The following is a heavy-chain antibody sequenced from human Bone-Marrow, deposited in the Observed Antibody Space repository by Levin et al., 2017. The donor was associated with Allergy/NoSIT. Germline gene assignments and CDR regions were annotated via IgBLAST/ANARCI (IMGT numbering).Heavy chain of an antibody. CDR3: ARDRWYCSSTSCYWSAFDI. CDR2: IYYSGST. D-gene: IGHD2-2*01. V-gene: IGHV4-59*01. CDR1: GGSISSYY. Sequence: SETLSLTCTVSGGSISSYYWSWIRQPPGKGLEWIGYIYYSGSTNYNPSLKSRVTISVDTSKNQFSLKLSSVTAADTAVYYCARDRWYCSSTSCYWSAFDIWGQGTMVTVSS. J-gene: IGHJ3*02.